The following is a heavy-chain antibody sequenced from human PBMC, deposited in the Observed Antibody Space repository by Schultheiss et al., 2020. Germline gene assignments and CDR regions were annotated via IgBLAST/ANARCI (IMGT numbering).Heavy chain of an antibody. Sequence: SLKISCAASGFTFDDYAIHWVRQAPGKGLEWVSGITWNSGSIAYADSVKGRFTISRDNAKNSLYLQMNSLRAEDTALYYCAKVMGRGYSGYLPFDYWGQGTLVTVSS. D-gene: IGHD5-12*01. CDR1: GFTFDDYA. CDR2: ITWNSGSI. J-gene: IGHJ4*02. V-gene: IGHV3-9*01. CDR3: AKVMGRGYSGYLPFDY.